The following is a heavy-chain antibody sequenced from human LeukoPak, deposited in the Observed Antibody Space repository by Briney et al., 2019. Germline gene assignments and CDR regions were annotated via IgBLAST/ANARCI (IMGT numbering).Heavy chain of an antibody. CDR3: ARVYSSSWYYYYYMDV. D-gene: IGHD6-13*01. J-gene: IGHJ6*03. V-gene: IGHV4-39*07. CDR2: IYYSGST. Sequence: SETLSLTCTVSGDSISSSRYYWGWIRQPPGKGLEWIGSIYYSGSTYYNPSLKSRVTISVDTSKHQFSLKLSSVTAADTAVYYCARVYSSSWYYYYYMDVWGKGTTATVSS. CDR1: GDSISSSRYY.